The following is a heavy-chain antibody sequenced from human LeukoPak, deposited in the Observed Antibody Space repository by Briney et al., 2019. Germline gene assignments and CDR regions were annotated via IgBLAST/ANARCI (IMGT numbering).Heavy chain of an antibody. V-gene: IGHV1-18*01. J-gene: IGHJ4*02. Sequence: ASVKVSCKTFNYTFTAYGINWVRQAPGQGLEWMGWISAYNGNTNYAQKLQGRVTMTTDTSTSTAYMELRSLRSDDTAVYYCARVHLGYCSSTSCYVIYPGIYWGQGTLVTVSS. CDR2: ISAYNGNT. CDR1: NYTFTAYG. CDR3: ARVHLGYCSSTSCYVIYPGIY. D-gene: IGHD2-2*01.